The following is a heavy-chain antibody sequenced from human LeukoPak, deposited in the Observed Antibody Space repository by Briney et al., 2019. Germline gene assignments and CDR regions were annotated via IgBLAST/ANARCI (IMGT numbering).Heavy chain of an antibody. J-gene: IGHJ6*03. CDR2: ISSSGSTI. D-gene: IGHD5-12*01. CDR3: ARDLGLVATTYYYYYTDV. Sequence: PGGSLRLSCAASGFTFSSYEMNWVRQAPGKGLEWVSYISSSGSTIYYADSVKGRFTISRDNAKNSLYLQMNSLRAEDTAVYYCARDLGLVATTYYYYYTDVWGKGTTVTVSS. CDR1: GFTFSSYE. V-gene: IGHV3-48*03.